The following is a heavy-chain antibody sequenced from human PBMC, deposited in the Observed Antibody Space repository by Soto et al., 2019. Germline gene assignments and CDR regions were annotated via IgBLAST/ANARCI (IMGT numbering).Heavy chain of an antibody. V-gene: IGHV4-4*02. J-gene: IGHJ4*02. Sequence: PSETLSLTCAVSGDSISSDKWCRSVRQPPGKGLEWIGEVNHSGNTNYNPSLKSRVIISVDTSKNQFSLKLTSVTAADTAVYYCARDKITGLFDYWGQGTLVTVS. CDR1: GDSISSDK. CDR3: ARDKITGLFDY. CDR2: VNHSGNT. D-gene: IGHD2-8*02.